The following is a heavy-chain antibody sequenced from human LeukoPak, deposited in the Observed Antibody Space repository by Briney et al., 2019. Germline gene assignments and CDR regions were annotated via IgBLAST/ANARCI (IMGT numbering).Heavy chain of an antibody. CDR2: IYPGDSDT. Sequence: GEFLKISCKGFGYSFTNSWIAWMRQMPGKGLEWMGIIYPGDSDTRYSPSFQGQVTISADKSISTAYLLWSSLKASDTAMYYCARGDVRPYNWFDPWGQGTLVTVSS. CDR3: ARGDVRPYNWFDP. CDR1: GYSFTNSW. V-gene: IGHV5-51*01. D-gene: IGHD3-10*01. J-gene: IGHJ5*02.